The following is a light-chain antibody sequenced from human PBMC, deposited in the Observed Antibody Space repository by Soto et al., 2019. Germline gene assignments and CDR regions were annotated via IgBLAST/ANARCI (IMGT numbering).Light chain of an antibody. J-gene: IGKJ1*01. CDR2: DAS. V-gene: IGKV1-5*01. CDR1: PSISRW. CDR3: QQYDSYSRT. Sequence: IHIRESRSPRAASVGDRIPITCRSSPSISRWLAWYQQKPGKAPKLLIYDASSLESGVPSRFSGSGSGTEFTLTISSLQPDDFATYYCQQYDSYSRTFGQGTKVDIK.